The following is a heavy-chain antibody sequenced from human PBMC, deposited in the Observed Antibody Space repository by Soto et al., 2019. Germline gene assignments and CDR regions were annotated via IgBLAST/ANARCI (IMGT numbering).Heavy chain of an antibody. CDR2: INSDGSST. CDR3: ARERHYYDSSGYYRDAFDI. Sequence: EVQLVESGGGLVQPGGSLRLSCAASGFTFSSYWMHWVRQAPGKGLVWVSRINSDGSSTSYADSVKGRFNISRDNAKNTLYLQMNSLRAEDTAVYYCARERHYYDSSGYYRDAFDIWGQGTMVTVSS. J-gene: IGHJ3*02. CDR1: GFTFSSYW. D-gene: IGHD3-22*01. V-gene: IGHV3-74*01.